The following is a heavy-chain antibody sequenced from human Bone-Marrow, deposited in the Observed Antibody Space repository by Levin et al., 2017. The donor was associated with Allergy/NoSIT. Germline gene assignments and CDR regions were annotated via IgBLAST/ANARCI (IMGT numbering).Heavy chain of an antibody. J-gene: IGHJ6*03. V-gene: IGHV3-23*01. CDR3: AKSSVAYCTGGKCYTYQGHFYYYYMDV. CDR2: ISHTGGVT. Sequence: GGSLRLSCTASGFSFSTFSMSWVRQAPGKGLQWVSSISHTGGVTDSEDSVKGRFTISRDNSKHTLYLEMNNLRAEDTAVYYCAKSSVAYCTGGKCYTYQGHFYYYYMDVWGKGTTVTVSS. CDR1: GFSFSTFS. D-gene: IGHD2-8*02.